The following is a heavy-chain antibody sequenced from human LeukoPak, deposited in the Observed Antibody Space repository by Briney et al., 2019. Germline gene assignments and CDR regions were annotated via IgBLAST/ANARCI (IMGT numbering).Heavy chain of an antibody. D-gene: IGHD2-15*01. CDR2: ISSSSSYI. Sequence: PGGSLRLSCAASGFTFSSYSMNWVRQAPGKGLEWVSSISSSSSYIYYADSVKGRFTISRDNAKNSLYLQMNSLRAEDTAVYYCARGVNIVVVVAATGEYFQHWGQGTLGTVSS. CDR3: ARGVNIVVVVAATGEYFQH. V-gene: IGHV3-21*01. J-gene: IGHJ1*01. CDR1: GFTFSSYS.